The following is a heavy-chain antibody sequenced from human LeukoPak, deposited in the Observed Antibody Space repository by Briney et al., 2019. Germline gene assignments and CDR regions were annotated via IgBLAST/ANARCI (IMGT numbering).Heavy chain of an antibody. J-gene: IGHJ4*02. CDR2: IHPNSGAT. CDR3: ARGDGLGRDYPNLYY. V-gene: IGHV1-2*04. Sequence: GASVKVSCKTSGFTFTAYYMHWVRQAPGQGLEWMGCIHPNSGATNYAQKFQGWVTMTRDTSITTTYMEVTRLRDDDTAVYYCARGDGLGRDYPNLYYWGQGTLVTVSS. D-gene: IGHD3-10*01. CDR1: GFTFTAYY.